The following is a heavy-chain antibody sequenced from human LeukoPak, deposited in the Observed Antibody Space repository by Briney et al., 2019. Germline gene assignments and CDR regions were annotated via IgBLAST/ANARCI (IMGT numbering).Heavy chain of an antibody. CDR1: GFTFSSYG. J-gene: IGHJ4*02. V-gene: IGHV3-33*01. D-gene: IGHD3-22*01. CDR2: IWYDGSNK. Sequence: GGSLRLSCAASGFTFSSYGMHWVRQAPGKGLEWVAVIWYDGSNKYYADSVKGRFTISRDNSKNTLYLQMNSRRAEDTAVYYCAREVGISMIVSEPGFDYWGQGTLVTVSS. CDR3: AREVGISMIVSEPGFDY.